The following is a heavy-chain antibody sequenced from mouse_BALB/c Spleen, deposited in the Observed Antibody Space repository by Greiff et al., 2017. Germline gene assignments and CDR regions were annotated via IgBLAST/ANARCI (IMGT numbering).Heavy chain of an antibody. J-gene: IGHJ3*01. CDR3: ARIYYDYDGFAY. D-gene: IGHD2-4*01. V-gene: IGHV7-3*02. Sequence: EVKVVESGGGLVQPGGSLRLSCATSGFTFTDYYMSWVRQPPGKALEWLGFIRNKANGYTTEYSASVKGRFTISRDNSQSILYLQMNTLRAEDSATYYCARIYYDYDGFAYWGQGTLVTVSA. CDR1: GFTFTDYY. CDR2: IRNKANGYTT.